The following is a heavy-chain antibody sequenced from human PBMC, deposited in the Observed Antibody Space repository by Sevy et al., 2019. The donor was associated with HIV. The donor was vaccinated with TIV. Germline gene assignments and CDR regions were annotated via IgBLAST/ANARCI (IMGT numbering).Heavy chain of an antibody. V-gene: IGHV4-59*01. J-gene: IGHJ6*02. D-gene: IGHD3-9*01. CDR3: ARESYDILPGSRGMDV. CDR1: GGSISSYY. CDR2: IYYSGST. Sequence: SETLSLTCTVSGGSISSYYWSWIRPPPGKRLEWIGYIYYSGSTNYNPSLKSRVTISVDTSKNQFSLKLRSVTAADTAVYYCARESYDILPGSRGMDVWGQGTTVTVSS.